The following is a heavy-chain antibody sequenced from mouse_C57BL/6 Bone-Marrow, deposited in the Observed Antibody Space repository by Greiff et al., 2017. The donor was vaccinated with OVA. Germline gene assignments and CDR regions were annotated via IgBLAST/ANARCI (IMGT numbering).Heavy chain of an antibody. V-gene: IGHV1-59*01. CDR2: LSPSPLSP. D-gene: IGHD2-4*01. CDR3: ARKLRRGGFAY. Sequence: QVQLQQPGAELVRPGTSVKLSCKASGYTFTSYWMHWVKQRPGQGLEFLFFLSPSPLSPPYNQKFKGKATLTVDTSSSTAYMQLSSLTSEDSAVYYCARKLRRGGFAYWGQGTLVTVSA. CDR1: GYTFTSYW. J-gene: IGHJ3*01.